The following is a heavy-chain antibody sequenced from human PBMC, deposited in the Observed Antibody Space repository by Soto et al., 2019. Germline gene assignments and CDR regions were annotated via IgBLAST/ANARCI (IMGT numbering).Heavy chain of an antibody. CDR1: GYTFTAYA. CDR2: IKPANGNT. V-gene: IGHV1-3*05. J-gene: IGHJ4*02. D-gene: IGHD3-16*02. CDR3: TRSAISPYGGLIGPFDY. Sequence: QVQLAQSGAEERKPGASVKVSCETTGYTFTAYAMHWVRQAPGQRLEWKGWIKPANGNTKYSQKFQGRLTITSDTSANTVYMELSSLTSEDTAMYYCTRSAISPYGGLIGPFDYWGQGNLVTVSS.